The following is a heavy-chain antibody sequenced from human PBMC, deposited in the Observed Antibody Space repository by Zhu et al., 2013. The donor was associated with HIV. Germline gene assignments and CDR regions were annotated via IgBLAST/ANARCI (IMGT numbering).Heavy chain of an antibody. CDR3: ARDVSQFSGSFRYRGNWFDP. CDR1: GYTLSNFY. J-gene: IGHJ5*02. D-gene: IGHD3-16*02. V-gene: IGHV1-46*01. Sequence: QVQLVQSGADVKRPGASVNVSCKATGYTLSNFYIHWVRQAPGQGLEWMGVVNPSDLTTTLAEKFQDRLSITSDTSTNTVYMKLTSLRLDDTATYYCARDVSQFSGSFRYRGNWFDPWGQGTLVTVSS. CDR2: VNPSDLTT.